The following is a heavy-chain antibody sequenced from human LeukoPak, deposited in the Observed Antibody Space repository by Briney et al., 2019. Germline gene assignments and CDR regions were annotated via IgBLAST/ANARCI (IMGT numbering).Heavy chain of an antibody. CDR3: ARDKIVGATLLDY. Sequence: GGSLRLSCAASGFTFSSYWMSWVRQAPGKGLEWVANIKEDGGEKYSVDSVKGRFTISRDNAKNSLYLQMNSLRAEDAAVYYCARDKIVGATLLDYWGQGTLVTVSS. CDR2: IKEDGGEK. J-gene: IGHJ4*02. D-gene: IGHD1-26*01. V-gene: IGHV3-7*01. CDR1: GFTFSSYW.